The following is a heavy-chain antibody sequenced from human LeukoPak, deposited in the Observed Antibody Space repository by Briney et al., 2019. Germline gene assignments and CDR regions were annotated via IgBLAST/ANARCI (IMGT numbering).Heavy chain of an antibody. Sequence: PSQTLSLTCTVSGGSISSGGYYWSWIRQHPGKGLEWIGYIYYSGNTYYNPSLKSRLIISIDTSKNQFSLKLSSVTAADTAVYYCARGQDDYSSFYTWFDPWGQGTLVTVSS. D-gene: IGHD4-11*01. CDR3: ARGQDDYSSFYTWFDP. J-gene: IGHJ5*02. V-gene: IGHV4-31*03. CDR1: GGSISSGGYY. CDR2: IYYSGNT.